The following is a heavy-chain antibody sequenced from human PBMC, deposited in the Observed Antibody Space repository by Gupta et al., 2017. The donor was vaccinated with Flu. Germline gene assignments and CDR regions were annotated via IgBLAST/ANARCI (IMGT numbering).Heavy chain of an antibody. D-gene: IGHD2-2*01. Sequence: EVQLVESGGGLVQPGRSLRLSCVGPGFTFDDYAMHWVRQAPGKGLEWVSGINWDSGSIGYGDSVKGRFTISRDNAKNSLYLEMNSLRDEDTALYYCAKEYCSRSGCPKKWLDPWGQGTLVTVSS. CDR3: AKEYCSRSGCPKKWLDP. CDR2: INWDSGSI. V-gene: IGHV3-9*01. J-gene: IGHJ5*02. CDR1: GFTFDDYA.